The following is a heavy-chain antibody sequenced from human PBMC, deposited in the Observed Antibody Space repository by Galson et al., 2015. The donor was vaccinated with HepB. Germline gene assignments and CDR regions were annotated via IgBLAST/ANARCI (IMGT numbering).Heavy chain of an antibody. CDR1: GFSLTTFGMS. D-gene: IGHD6-19*01. CDR2: IDWDDDT. V-gene: IGHV2-70*17. Sequence: PALVKPTQTLTLTCGFSGFSLTTFGMSVSWVRQPPGEALEWLARIDWDDDTFYNSSLKTRLSIATDTSKNQVVLTLTNLDPVDTATYYCARSSGWDLDYWGQGTLVTVSS. J-gene: IGHJ4*02. CDR3: ARSSGWDLDY.